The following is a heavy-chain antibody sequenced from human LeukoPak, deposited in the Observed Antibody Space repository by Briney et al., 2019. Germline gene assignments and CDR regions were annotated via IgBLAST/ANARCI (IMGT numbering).Heavy chain of an antibody. Sequence: GGSLRLSCAASGFTFSSDSMNWVRQAPGKGLEWVSSISSSSSYIYCADSVKGRFTISRDNAKNSLYLQMNSLRAEDTAVYYCASGAMGSSSWPWFDPWGQGTLVTVSS. CDR3: ASGAMGSSSWPWFDP. CDR2: ISSSSSYI. V-gene: IGHV3-21*01. CDR1: GFTFSSDS. J-gene: IGHJ5*02. D-gene: IGHD6-13*01.